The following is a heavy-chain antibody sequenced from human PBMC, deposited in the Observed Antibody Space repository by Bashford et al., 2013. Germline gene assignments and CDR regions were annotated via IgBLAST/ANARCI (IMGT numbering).Heavy chain of an antibody. D-gene: IGHD6-13*01. V-gene: IGHV4-31*03. CDR1: GGSISSGGYY. Sequence: SETLSLTCTVSGGSISSGGYYWSWIRQHPGKGLEWIGYIYYSGTTYYNPSLKSRVTISVDTSKNQFSLKLSSVTAADTAVYYCARRIAAAGLRGWGQGTLVTVSS. CDR2: IYYSGTT. J-gene: IGHJ4*02. CDR3: ARRIAAAGLRG.